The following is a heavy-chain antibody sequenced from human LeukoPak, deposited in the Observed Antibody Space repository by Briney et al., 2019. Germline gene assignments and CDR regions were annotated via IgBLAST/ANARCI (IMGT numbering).Heavy chain of an antibody. Sequence: GGSLRLSCAASGFTFSSYSMNWVRQAPGKGLEWVSSISSRGSYIYYADSVKGRFTISGDNAENSLYLQMNSLRAEDTAVYYCARVDYGSGSYGYYYYYYMDVWGKGTTVTISS. CDR2: ISSRGSYI. CDR1: GFTFSSYS. CDR3: ARVDYGSGSYGYYYYYYMDV. D-gene: IGHD3-10*01. J-gene: IGHJ6*03. V-gene: IGHV3-21*01.